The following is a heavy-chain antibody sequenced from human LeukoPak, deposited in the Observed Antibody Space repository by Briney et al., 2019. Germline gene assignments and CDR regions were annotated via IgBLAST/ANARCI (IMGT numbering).Heavy chain of an antibody. CDR3: ARRGYCSSTSCYEYWFDP. CDR1: GGSISSSSYY. CDR2: IYYSGST. V-gene: IGHV4-39*01. D-gene: IGHD2-2*01. Sequence: SETLSLTCTVSGGSISSSSYYWGWIRQPPGKGLEWIGIIYYSGSTYYNPSLKSRLTISVDTTKNQFSLKLSSVTATDTAVYYCARRGYCSSTSCYEYWFDPWGQGTLVTVSS. J-gene: IGHJ5*02.